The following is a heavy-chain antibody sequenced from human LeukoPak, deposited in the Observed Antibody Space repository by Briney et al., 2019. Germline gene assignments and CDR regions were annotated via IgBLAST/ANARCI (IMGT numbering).Heavy chain of an antibody. V-gene: IGHV3-23*01. J-gene: IGHJ4*02. Sequence: PGGSLRLSCAASAFTFRSYAMIWVRQAPGKGLEWVSTVSGSGGSTYYADSVKGRFTISRDNSTNTLYLQMNSLRAEDTAVYYCAKGAASRGYTYVANWGQGTLVTVSS. CDR1: AFTFRSYA. D-gene: IGHD5-18*01. CDR3: AKGAASRGYTYVAN. CDR2: VSGSGGST.